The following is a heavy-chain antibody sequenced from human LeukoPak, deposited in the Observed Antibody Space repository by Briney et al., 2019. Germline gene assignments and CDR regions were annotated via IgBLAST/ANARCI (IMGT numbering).Heavy chain of an antibody. CDR3: ARLTGENYYYYMDV. CDR1: GFTFSSYA. J-gene: IGHJ6*03. V-gene: IGHV3-30-3*01. D-gene: IGHD7-27*01. CDR2: ISYDGSNK. Sequence: GGSLRLSCAASGFTFSSYAMHWVCQAPGKGLEWVAVISYDGSNKYYADSVKGRYTISRDNSKNTLYLQMNSLRAEDTAVYYCARLTGENYYYYMDVWGKGTTVTVSS.